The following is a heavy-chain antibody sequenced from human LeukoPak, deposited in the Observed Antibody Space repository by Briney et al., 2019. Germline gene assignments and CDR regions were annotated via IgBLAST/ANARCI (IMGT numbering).Heavy chain of an antibody. Sequence: GASVKVSCKASGGTFISYTISWVRQAPGQGLEWMGRIIPILGIANYAQKFQGRVTITADKSTSTAYMELSSLRSEDTAVYYCARDLDCSSTSCYITGHAFDIWGQGTMVTVSS. CDR1: GGTFISYT. CDR3: ARDLDCSSTSCYITGHAFDI. J-gene: IGHJ3*02. CDR2: IIPILGIA. D-gene: IGHD2-2*02. V-gene: IGHV1-69*04.